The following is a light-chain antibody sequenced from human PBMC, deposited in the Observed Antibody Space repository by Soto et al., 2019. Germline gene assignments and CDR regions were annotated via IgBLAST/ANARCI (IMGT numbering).Light chain of an antibody. CDR1: QSVSSN. CDR2: GAS. CDR3: QQYNDWPTCT. Sequence: EIVMTQSPATLSVSPGERATLSCRASQSVSSNLAWYQQKPGQAPRLLIYGASTRATGVPGRFSGSGSGTEFTLTISSLQYEDFAVYYCQQYNDWPTCTFGQGNKLEIK. J-gene: IGKJ2*02. V-gene: IGKV3-15*01.